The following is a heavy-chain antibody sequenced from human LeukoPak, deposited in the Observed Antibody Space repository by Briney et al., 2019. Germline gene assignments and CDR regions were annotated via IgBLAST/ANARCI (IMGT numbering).Heavy chain of an antibody. CDR2: IIPILGIA. Sequence: GSSVKVSCKASGGTFSSYAISCVRQAPGQGLEWMGRIIPILGIANYAQKFQGRVTITADKSTRTAYMELSSLRSEDTAVYYCARDSPAVAGTGNWFDPWGQGTLVTVSS. CDR3: ARDSPAVAGTGNWFDP. D-gene: IGHD6-19*01. V-gene: IGHV1-69*04. CDR1: GGTFSSYA. J-gene: IGHJ5*02.